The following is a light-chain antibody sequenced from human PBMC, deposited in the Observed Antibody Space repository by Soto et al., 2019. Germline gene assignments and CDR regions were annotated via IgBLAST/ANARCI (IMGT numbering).Light chain of an antibody. CDR3: ASWDDSLNGVV. CDR1: FSNVGINT. Sequence: QSVLTQPPSASGTPGQRVTISCSGSFSNVGINTVNWYQQLPGTAPKLLIYSDNQRPSGVPDRFSGSKSGTSASLAISGLQSEDAADYYCASWDDSLNGVVFGGGTKLPVL. J-gene: IGLJ2*01. CDR2: SDN. V-gene: IGLV1-44*01.